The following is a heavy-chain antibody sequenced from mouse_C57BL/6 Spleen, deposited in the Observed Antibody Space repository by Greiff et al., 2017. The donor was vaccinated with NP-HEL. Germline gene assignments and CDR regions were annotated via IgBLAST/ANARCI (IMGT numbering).Heavy chain of an antibody. J-gene: IGHJ4*01. D-gene: IGHD4-1*01. CDR3: TVWGAMDY. V-gene: IGHV14-4*01. CDR2: IDPENGDT. Sequence: EVQLQQSGAELVRPGASVKLSCTASGFNIKDDYMHWVKQRPEQGLEWIGWIDPENGDTEYASKFQGKATITADPSSNTAYLQLSSLTSEDTAVYYCTVWGAMDYWGQGTSVTVSS. CDR1: GFNIKDDY.